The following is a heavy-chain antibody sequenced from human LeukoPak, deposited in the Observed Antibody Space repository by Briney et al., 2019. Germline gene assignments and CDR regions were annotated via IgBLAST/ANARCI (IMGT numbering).Heavy chain of an antibody. CDR1: GFTFSSYG. CDR3: AKEIWDIVVVPAAIPEAPFDY. Sequence: PGGSLRLSCAASGFTFSSYGMHWVRQAPGKGLGWVAFIRYDGSNKYYADSVKGRFTISRDNSKNTLYLQMNSLRAEDTAVYYCAKEIWDIVVVPAAIPEAPFDYWGQGTLVTVSS. J-gene: IGHJ4*02. CDR2: IRYDGSNK. D-gene: IGHD2-2*02. V-gene: IGHV3-30*02.